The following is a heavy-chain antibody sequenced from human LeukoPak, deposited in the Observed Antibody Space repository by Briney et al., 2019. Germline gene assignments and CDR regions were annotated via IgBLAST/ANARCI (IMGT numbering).Heavy chain of an antibody. CDR3: TTDRLLWFGELFGY. Sequence: GGSLRLSCAASGFTFSNAWMSWVRQAPGKGLDCVGRIKSKTDGGTTDYAAPVKGRFTISRDDSKNTLYLQMNSLKTEDTAVYYCTTDRLLWFGELFGYWGQGTLVTVSS. V-gene: IGHV3-15*01. CDR2: IKSKTDGGTT. J-gene: IGHJ4*02. D-gene: IGHD3-10*01. CDR1: GFTFSNAW.